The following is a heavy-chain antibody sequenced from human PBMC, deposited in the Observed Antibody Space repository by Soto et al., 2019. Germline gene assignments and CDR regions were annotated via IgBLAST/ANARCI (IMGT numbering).Heavy chain of an antibody. V-gene: IGHV4-61*01. CDR3: GRVPVDTYMIYWSDP. J-gene: IGHJ5*02. CDR2: IYFTGNT. Sequence: SETLSLTCTVSGDSVSSGNYYWSWIRQPPGKGLEWIGSIYFTGNTNYNPSLKSRLTMSIDTSRNLFSLRLGSVTAADTAVYYCGRVPVDTYMIYWSDPWGQGTLVTVS. CDR1: GDSVSSGNYY. D-gene: IGHD3-16*01.